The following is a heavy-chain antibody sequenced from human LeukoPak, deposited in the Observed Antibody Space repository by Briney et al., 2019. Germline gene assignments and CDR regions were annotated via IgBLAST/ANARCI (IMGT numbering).Heavy chain of an antibody. V-gene: IGHV5-51*01. Sequence: GESLKISCRGSGYSFSSYWIGWVRQMPGKGLEWMGIIYPGDSDIRYSPSFQGHVTISADKSISTAYLQWSSLKASDTAMYYCASVTGTWAPGGFDYWGRGTLVTVSS. J-gene: IGHJ4*02. CDR3: ASVTGTWAPGGFDY. CDR1: GYSFSSYW. D-gene: IGHD6-19*01. CDR2: IYPGDSDI.